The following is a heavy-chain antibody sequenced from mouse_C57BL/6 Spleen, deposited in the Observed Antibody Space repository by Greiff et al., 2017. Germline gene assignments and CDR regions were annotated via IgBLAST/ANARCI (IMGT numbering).Heavy chain of an antibody. CDR2: IYPGDGDT. D-gene: IGHD1-1*01. Sequence: QVQLQQSGAELVKPGASVKISCKASGYAFSSYWMNWVKQRPGKGLEWIGQIYPGDGDTNYNGKFKGKATLTADKSSSTAYMQLSSLTSEDSAVYFCASDYGSPYDFDYWGQGTTLTVSS. V-gene: IGHV1-80*01. J-gene: IGHJ2*01. CDR3: ASDYGSPYDFDY. CDR1: GYAFSSYW.